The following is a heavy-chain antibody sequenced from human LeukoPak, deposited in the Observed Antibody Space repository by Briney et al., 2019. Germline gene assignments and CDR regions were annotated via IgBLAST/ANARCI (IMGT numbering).Heavy chain of an antibody. D-gene: IGHD6-13*01. J-gene: IGHJ4*02. CDR1: GCTFSNYA. V-gene: IGHV3-23*01. CDR3: AVSGYSSSWPTEDFDY. Sequence: GGSLRLSCAASGCTFSNYAMSWVRQAPGKGLEWVSAMSGSGGTTYYADSVKGRFTISRDNSKNTLYLQMNSLRAEDTAVYYCAVSGYSSSWPTEDFDYWGQGTLVTVSS. CDR2: MSGSGGTT.